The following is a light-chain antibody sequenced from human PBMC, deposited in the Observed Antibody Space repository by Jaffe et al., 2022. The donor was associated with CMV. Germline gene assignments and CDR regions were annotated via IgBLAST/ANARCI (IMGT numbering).Light chain of an antibody. CDR1: ALPKKY. Sequence: SYELTQPPSVSVSPGQTARITCSGDALPKKYAYWYQQKSGQAPVLVIYEDFKRPSGIPERFSGSSSGTMATLTISGAQVEDEADYYCYSTDSSGNHRVFGGGTKLTVL. V-gene: IGLV3-10*01. CDR2: EDF. CDR3: YSTDSSGNHRV. J-gene: IGLJ2*01.